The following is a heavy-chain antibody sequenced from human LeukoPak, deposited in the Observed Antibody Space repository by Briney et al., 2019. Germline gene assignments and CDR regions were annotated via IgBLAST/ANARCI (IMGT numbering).Heavy chain of an antibody. CDR3: ARSTYSSGRNWFDP. CDR1: GGSISSGSYY. Sequence: SETLSLTCTVSGGSISSGSYYWSWIRQPAGKGLEWIGRIYTSGSTNYNPSLKSRVTISVDTSKNQFSLKLSSVTAADTAVYYCARSTYSSGRNWFDPWGQGTLVTVSS. V-gene: IGHV4-61*02. D-gene: IGHD6-19*01. CDR2: IYTSGST. J-gene: IGHJ5*02.